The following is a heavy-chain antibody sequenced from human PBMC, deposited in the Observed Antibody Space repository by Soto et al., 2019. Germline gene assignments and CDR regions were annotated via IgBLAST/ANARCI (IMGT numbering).Heavy chain of an antibody. Sequence: NPXAILLLTCAVSGGSISSLGVYWSGIRQDPGKGLEWIGHIFHSGNMDYNPSLQSRVTMSVDTSKNQFSLKLSSVTAADTAVYYCARDERFSHWLDPWGQGTLVTVSS. V-gene: IGHV4-31*11. J-gene: IGHJ5*02. CDR2: IFHSGNM. CDR1: GGSISSLGVY. CDR3: ARDERFSHWLDP.